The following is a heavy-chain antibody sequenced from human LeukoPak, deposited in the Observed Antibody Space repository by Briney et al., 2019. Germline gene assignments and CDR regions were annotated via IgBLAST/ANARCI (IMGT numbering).Heavy chain of an antibody. CDR1: GFTFSSYG. Sequence: GGSLRLSCAASGFTFSSYGMHWVRQAPGKGLEWVAFIRYGGSNKYYADSVKGRFTISRDNSKNTLYLQMNSLRAEDTAVYYYAKLGYYDSLDYWGQGTLVTVSS. D-gene: IGHD3-22*01. CDR2: IRYGGSNK. CDR3: AKLGYYDSLDY. J-gene: IGHJ4*02. V-gene: IGHV3-30*02.